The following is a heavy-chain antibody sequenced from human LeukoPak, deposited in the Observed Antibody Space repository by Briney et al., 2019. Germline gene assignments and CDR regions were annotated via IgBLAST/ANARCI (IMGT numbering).Heavy chain of an antibody. J-gene: IGHJ5*02. Sequence: SQTLSLTCAISGDSVSSNSAAWNWIRQSPSRGLEWLGRTYYRSKWYSDYAVSVKSRITINPDTSKNQFSLQLNSVTPEDTAVYYCARGPWVVAGSRPRSWFDPWGQGTLVTVSS. CDR1: GDSVSSNSAA. D-gene: IGHD2-15*01. CDR2: TYYRSKWYS. V-gene: IGHV6-1*01. CDR3: ARGPWVVAGSRPRSWFDP.